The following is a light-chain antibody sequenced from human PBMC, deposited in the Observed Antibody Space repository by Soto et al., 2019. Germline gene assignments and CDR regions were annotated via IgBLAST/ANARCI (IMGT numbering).Light chain of an antibody. Sequence: DIQMTQSPSVLSASVGDRVTITCRASQSIGKHLNWYQQKPGKXPKXXIYGASTLQNGVPSRFTGSGSGTDLTITVNSLQAEDFATYYGQQGDSSPPTFGQGTRLEIK. CDR3: QQGDSSPPT. V-gene: IGKV1-39*01. J-gene: IGKJ5*01. CDR1: QSIGKH. CDR2: GAS.